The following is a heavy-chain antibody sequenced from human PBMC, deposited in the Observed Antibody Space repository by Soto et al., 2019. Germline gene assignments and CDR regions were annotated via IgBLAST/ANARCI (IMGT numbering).Heavy chain of an antibody. J-gene: IGHJ4*02. V-gene: IGHV4-31*03. CDR1: GGSISSGGYY. CDR2: IYYSGRT. Sequence: QVQLQESGPGLVKPSQTLSLTCTVSGGSISSGGYYWSWIRQHPGKGLEWIGYIYYSGRTYYNPYLKSRGTISVYTSKNQYSLKLSSVTAADTAVYYCARKGDGTLHDYWGQGTLVTVSS. CDR3: ARKGDGTLHDY.